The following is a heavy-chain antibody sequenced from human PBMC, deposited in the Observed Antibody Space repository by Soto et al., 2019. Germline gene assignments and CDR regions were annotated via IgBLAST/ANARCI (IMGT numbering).Heavy chain of an antibody. CDR1: GYTFTGYY. CDR2: INPNSGGT. V-gene: IGHV1-2*04. J-gene: IGHJ3*02. Sequence: GASVKVSCKASGYTFTGYYMHWVRQAPGQGLEWMGWINPNSGGTNYAQKFQGWVTMTRDTSISTAYMELSRLRSDDTAVYYCAGEIAAAGNDAFDIWGQGTMVTVSS. CDR3: AGEIAAAGNDAFDI. D-gene: IGHD6-13*01.